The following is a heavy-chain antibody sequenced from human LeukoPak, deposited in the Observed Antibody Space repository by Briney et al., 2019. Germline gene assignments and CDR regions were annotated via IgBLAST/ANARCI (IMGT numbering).Heavy chain of an antibody. Sequence: SLRLSCAASGFTFDDYAMHWVRQAPGKGLEWVSGISWNSGSIGYADSVKGRFTISRDNAKNSLYLQMNSLRAEDTALYYCARGLYYDSSGYYYVGYWGQGTMVTVSS. CDR3: ARGLYYDSSGYYYVGY. V-gene: IGHV3-9*01. CDR2: ISWNSGSI. J-gene: IGHJ4*02. D-gene: IGHD3-22*01. CDR1: GFTFDDYA.